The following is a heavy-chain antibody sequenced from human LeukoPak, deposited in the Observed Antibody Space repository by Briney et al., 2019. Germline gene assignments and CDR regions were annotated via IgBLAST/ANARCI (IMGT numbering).Heavy chain of an antibody. CDR3: ARGPVRGRYFDL. J-gene: IGHJ2*01. CDR1: GGSFSGYY. Sequence: PSETLSLTCAVYGGSFSGYYWSWIRQPPGKGLGWIGEINHSGSTNYNPSLKSRVTISVDTSKNQFSLKLSFVTAADTAVYYCARGPVRGRYFDLWGRGTLVTVSS. D-gene: IGHD3-10*01. CDR2: INHSGST. V-gene: IGHV4-34*01.